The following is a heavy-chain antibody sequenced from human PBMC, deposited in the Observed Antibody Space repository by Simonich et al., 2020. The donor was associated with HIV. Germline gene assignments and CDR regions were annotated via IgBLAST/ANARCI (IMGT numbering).Heavy chain of an antibody. CDR2: TIPIVGTA. CDR3: ARKGGGRGVYYFDY. J-gene: IGHJ4*02. D-gene: IGHD3-10*01. V-gene: IGHV1-69*13. Sequence: QVQLVQSGAEVKKPGSSVKVSCKASGGTFSSFAISWVRQAPGLGLGWGGGTIPIVGTANYAQMFQGRVTITADESTSTAYMELSSLRSEDTGIYYCARKGGGRGVYYFDYWGQGTLVTVSS. CDR1: GGTFSSFA.